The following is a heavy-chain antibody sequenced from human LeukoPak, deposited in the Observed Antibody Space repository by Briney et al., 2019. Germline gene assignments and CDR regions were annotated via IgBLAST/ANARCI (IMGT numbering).Heavy chain of an antibody. CDR1: GGSISSGGYY. J-gene: IGHJ6*03. CDR3: ARALIAARRVYYYYMDV. V-gene: IGHV4-31*03. CDR2: IYYSGST. D-gene: IGHD6-6*01. Sequence: SETLSLTCTVSGGSISSGGYYWSWIRQRPGKGLEWIGYIYYSGSTYYNPSLKSRVTISVDTSKNQFSLKLSSVTAADTAVYYCARALIAARRVYYYYMDVWGKGTTVTVSS.